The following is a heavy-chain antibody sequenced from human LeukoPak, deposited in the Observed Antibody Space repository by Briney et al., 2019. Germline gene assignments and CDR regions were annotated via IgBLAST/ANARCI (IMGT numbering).Heavy chain of an antibody. Sequence: SVKVSCKASVGTFSIYAISWVRQAPGQGLEWMGGIIPIFGTANYAQRFQGRVTITTDESTSTAYMELSSLRSDDTAVYYCASTYCGGDCYSLPYFDYWGQGTQVTVSS. J-gene: IGHJ4*02. CDR2: IIPIFGTA. D-gene: IGHD2-21*02. CDR1: VGTFSIYA. V-gene: IGHV1-69*05. CDR3: ASTYCGGDCYSLPYFDY.